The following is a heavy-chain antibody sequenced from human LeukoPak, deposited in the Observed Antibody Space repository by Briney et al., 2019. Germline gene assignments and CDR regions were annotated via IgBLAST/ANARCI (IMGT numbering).Heavy chain of an antibody. V-gene: IGHV4-59*08. CDR1: GGSISSYY. Sequence: SETLSLACTVSGGSISSYYWSWIRQPPGKGLEWIGYIYYSGSTNYNPSLKSRVTISVDTSKNHFSLKLSSVTAADTAVYYCAXPSYYDSSGYPPDAFDIWGQGTMVTVSS. CDR2: IYYSGST. CDR3: AXPSYYDSSGYPPDAFDI. J-gene: IGHJ3*02. D-gene: IGHD3-22*01.